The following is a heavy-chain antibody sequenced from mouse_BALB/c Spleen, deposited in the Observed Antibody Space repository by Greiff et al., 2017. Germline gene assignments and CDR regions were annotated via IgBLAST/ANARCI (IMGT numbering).Heavy chain of an antibody. J-gene: IGHJ1*01. CDR3: TRGDDGYYWYFDV. D-gene: IGHD2-3*01. CDR2: IYPGSGST. V-gene: IGHV1S22*01. Sequence: LQQPGSELVRPGASVKLSCKASGYTFTSYWMHWVKQRHGQGLEWIGKIYPGSGSTNYDEKFKSKGTLTVDTSSSTAYLHLSSLTSEDSAVYYCTRGDDGYYWYFDVWGAGTTVTVSS. CDR1: GYTFTSYW.